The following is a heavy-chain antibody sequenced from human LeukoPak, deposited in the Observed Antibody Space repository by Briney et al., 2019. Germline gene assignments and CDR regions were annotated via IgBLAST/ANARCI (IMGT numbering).Heavy chain of an antibody. V-gene: IGHV3-7*01. J-gene: IGHJ4*02. CDR2: IQQDGSEK. Sequence: GGSLRLPCAASGFTFSSYWMSWVRQAPGKGLEWVANIQQDGSEKYYVDSVKGRFTISRDNAKNSLYLQMNSLRAEDTAVYYCARELGSYSSSSQGDYWGQGTLVTVSS. CDR1: GFTFSSYW. CDR3: ARELGSYSSSSQGDY. D-gene: IGHD6-6*01.